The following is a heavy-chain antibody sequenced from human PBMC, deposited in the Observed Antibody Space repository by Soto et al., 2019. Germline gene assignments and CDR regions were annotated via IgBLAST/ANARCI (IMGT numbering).Heavy chain of an antibody. CDR2: ISGSGGST. CDR3: AKDQIQLWLPHYYYYGMDV. CDR1: GFTFSSYA. Sequence: EVQLLESGGGLVQPGGSLRLSCAASGFTFSSYAMSWVRQAPGKGLEWVSAISGSGGSTYYADSVKGRFTISRDNSKNTLYLQMNSLRAEDTAVYYCAKDQIQLWLPHYYYYGMDVWGQGTTVTVSS. D-gene: IGHD5-18*01. J-gene: IGHJ6*02. V-gene: IGHV3-23*01.